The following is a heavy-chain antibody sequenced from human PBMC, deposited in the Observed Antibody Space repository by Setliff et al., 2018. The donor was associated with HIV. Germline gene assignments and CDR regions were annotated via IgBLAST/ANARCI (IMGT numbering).Heavy chain of an antibody. CDR3: ARHGEQEPTRR. D-gene: IGHD6-13*01. J-gene: IGHJ4*02. Sequence: SETLSLTCAVSGYSINNGYYWGWIRQPPGKGLEWIGSLYHSGTTFYNPSLKTRVTISVDRSKNQFSLNLTSVTAADTAVYYCARHGEQEPTRRWGQGTLVTVSS. CDR2: LYHSGTT. V-gene: IGHV4-38-2*01. CDR1: GYSINNGYY.